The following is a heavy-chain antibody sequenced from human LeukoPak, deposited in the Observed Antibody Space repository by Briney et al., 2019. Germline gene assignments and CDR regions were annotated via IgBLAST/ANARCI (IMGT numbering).Heavy chain of an antibody. Sequence: PTETLSLTCTVSGGSISSYYWSWIRQPPGKGLKWIGYIYTSGSTNYNPSLKSRVTISVDTSKNQFSLKLSSVTAADTAVYYCAKGIPVATMIVVVPTPFDIWGQGTMVTVSS. CDR1: GGSISSYY. J-gene: IGHJ3*02. CDR3: AKGIPVATMIVVVPTPFDI. D-gene: IGHD3-22*01. CDR2: IYTSGST. V-gene: IGHV4-59*01.